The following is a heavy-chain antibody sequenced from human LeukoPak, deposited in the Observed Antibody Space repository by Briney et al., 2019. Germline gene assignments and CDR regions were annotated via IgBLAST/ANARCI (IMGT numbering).Heavy chain of an antibody. J-gene: IGHJ3*02. CDR2: ISGSGGST. V-gene: IGHV3-23*01. D-gene: IGHD6-19*01. CDR1: GFTFSSYG. Sequence: GGTLRLSCAASGFTFSSYGMSWVRQAPGKGLEWVSAISGSGGSTYYADSVKGRFTISRDNAKNSLYLQMNSLRAEDTAVYYCARDGGYSSGWSAIDAFDIWGQGTMVTVSS. CDR3: ARDGGYSSGWSAIDAFDI.